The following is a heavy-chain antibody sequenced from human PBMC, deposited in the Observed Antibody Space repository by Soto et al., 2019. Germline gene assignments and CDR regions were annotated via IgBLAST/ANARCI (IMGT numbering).Heavy chain of an antibody. D-gene: IGHD2-15*01. V-gene: IGHV3-21*01. CDR2: ISSSSSYI. Sequence: EVQLVESGGGLVKPGGSLRLSCAASGFTFSSYSMNWVRQAPGKGLEWVSSISSSSSYIYYADSVKGRFTISRDNAKNALYLQMKSLRAEETAVYYCARDISGYCSGGSCYSLYYYYMDVWGKGTTVTVSS. CDR3: ARDISGYCSGGSCYSLYYYYMDV. CDR1: GFTFSSYS. J-gene: IGHJ6*03.